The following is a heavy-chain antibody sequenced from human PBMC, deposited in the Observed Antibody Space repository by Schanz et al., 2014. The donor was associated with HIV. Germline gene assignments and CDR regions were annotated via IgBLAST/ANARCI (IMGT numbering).Heavy chain of an antibody. D-gene: IGHD1-1*01. CDR1: TFTFNNYD. CDR3: AKRRDSGYAYFDY. Sequence: EVQLLESGGGLVQPGGSLRLSCAASTFTFNNYDMGWVRQAPGKGLEWVSSITSAGDIYYADSVKGRFTISRDNSKNTLYLQMNSLRAEDTAVYYCAKRRDSGYAYFDYWGQGTLVTVSS. CDR2: ITSAGDI. V-gene: IGHV3-23*01. J-gene: IGHJ4*02.